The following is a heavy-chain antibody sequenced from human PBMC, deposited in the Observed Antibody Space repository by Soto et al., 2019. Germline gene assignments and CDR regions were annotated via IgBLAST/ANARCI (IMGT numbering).Heavy chain of an antibody. J-gene: IGHJ4*02. CDR1: GDSISSYY. CDR2: IYYSGST. V-gene: IGHV4-59*01. D-gene: IGHD1-20*01. CDR3: ASQELYNWKSVYFDY. Sequence: NPSETLSLTCTVSGDSISSYYWSWIRQPPGKGLEWIGNIYYSGSTNYNPSLKSRVTISVDTSKNQFSLKLSSVTAADTAVYYCASQELYNWKSVYFDYWGQGTQVTVSS.